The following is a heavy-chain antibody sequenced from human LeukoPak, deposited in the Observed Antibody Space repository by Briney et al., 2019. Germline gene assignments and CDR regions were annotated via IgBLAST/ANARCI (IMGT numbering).Heavy chain of an antibody. CDR3: AREGPIMAPSPMDY. CDR1: RGTFSSYA. CDR2: IIPIFGMA. Sequence: SVKVSCKASRGTFSSYAISWVRQAPGQGLEWMGRIIPIFGMANYAQKFQGRVTITADKSTSTAYMELSSLRSEDTAVYYCAREGPIMAPSPMDYWGQGTLVTVSS. D-gene: IGHD5-12*01. J-gene: IGHJ4*02. V-gene: IGHV1-69*04.